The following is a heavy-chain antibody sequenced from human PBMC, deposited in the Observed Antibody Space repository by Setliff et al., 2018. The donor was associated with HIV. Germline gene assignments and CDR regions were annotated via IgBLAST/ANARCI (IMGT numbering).Heavy chain of an antibody. CDR1: GFSFSSHW. CDR2: IGSSGTPI. J-gene: IGHJ4*02. CDR3: ATQTGFYNSHWYDY. Sequence: GGSLRFSCAASGFSFSSHWMSWVRQAPGKGLEWLSYIGSSGTPIYYADSVKGRFTIFRDNAKNSVFLQMNSLRAEDTGVYYCATQTGFYNSHWYDYWGQGTMVTVSS. D-gene: IGHD6-13*01. V-gene: IGHV3-48*04.